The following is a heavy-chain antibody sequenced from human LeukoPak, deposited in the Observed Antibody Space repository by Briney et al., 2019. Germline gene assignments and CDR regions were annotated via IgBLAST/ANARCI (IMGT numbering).Heavy chain of an antibody. CDR1: GFTFNNFA. Sequence: GGSLRLSCAASGFTFNNFAMTWVRQAPGKGLEWVSGISGSGGSTYYADSVKGRFTISRDNSKNTLYLQMNSLRAEDTAVYYCAKDTWGGSYYYMDVWGKGTTVTGSS. D-gene: IGHD5-12*01. CDR3: AKDTWGGSYYYMDV. J-gene: IGHJ6*03. CDR2: ISGSGGST. V-gene: IGHV3-23*01.